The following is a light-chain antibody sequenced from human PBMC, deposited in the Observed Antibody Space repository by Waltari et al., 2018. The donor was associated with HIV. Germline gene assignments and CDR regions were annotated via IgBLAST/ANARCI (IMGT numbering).Light chain of an antibody. CDR3: QQFYTTPIT. J-gene: IGKJ5*01. Sequence: DFVMTQSPDSLSVSLGERATINCKSSRSILNSYNSKSYLAWFQQNPGQPPKLLIYWASTRESGVPDRFSGSGSGTDFTLTISSLQAEDVAVYYCQQFYTTPITFGQGTRL. V-gene: IGKV4-1*01. CDR1: RSILNSYNSKSY. CDR2: WAS.